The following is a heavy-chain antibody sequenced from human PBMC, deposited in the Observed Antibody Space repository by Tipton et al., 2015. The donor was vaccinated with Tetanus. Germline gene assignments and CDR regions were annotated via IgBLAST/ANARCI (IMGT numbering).Heavy chain of an antibody. D-gene: IGHD6-13*01. CDR2: ISHDGSNQ. V-gene: IGHV3-30-3*01. J-gene: IGHJ6*02. Sequence: SLRLSCAVSGFTLADYAMHWVRQAPGKGLEWVAVISHDGSNQNYADSVRGRFTISRDNSKNTLYLHMSSLRLADTAVYYCAGPLRVITSGWSPGYYGMDVWGQGTTVTVSS. CDR3: AGPLRVITSGWSPGYYGMDV. CDR1: GFTLADYA.